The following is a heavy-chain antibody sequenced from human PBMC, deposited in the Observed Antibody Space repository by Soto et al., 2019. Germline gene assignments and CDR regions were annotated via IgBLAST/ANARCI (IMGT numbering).Heavy chain of an antibody. V-gene: IGHV1-46*01. J-gene: IGHJ4*02. CDR2: INPASGST. Sequence: QVQLVQSGAEVKKPGASVKLSCRTSGYTFTHYYIHWGRQAPGQGLEWLAIINPASGSTNYAQDFLGRVTLAMDSSTTTVDMELSGLRAEDTAIFYCARDLAAGDHWGQGTLVTVSS. CDR1: GYTFTHYY. D-gene: IGHD6-25*01. CDR3: ARDLAAGDH.